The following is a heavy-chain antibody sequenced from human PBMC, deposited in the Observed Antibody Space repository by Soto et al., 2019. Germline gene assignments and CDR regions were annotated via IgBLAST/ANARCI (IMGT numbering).Heavy chain of an antibody. V-gene: IGHV3-66*01. D-gene: IGHD1-1*01. CDR1: GFTVSSNY. Sequence: GGSLRLSCAASGFTVSSNYMSWVRQAPGKGLEWVSVIYSGGSTYYADSVKGRFTISRDNSKNTLYLQMNSLRAEDTAVYYCAKDSGGRTTFDYWGQGTLVTVSS. J-gene: IGHJ4*02. CDR2: IYSGGST. CDR3: AKDSGGRTTFDY.